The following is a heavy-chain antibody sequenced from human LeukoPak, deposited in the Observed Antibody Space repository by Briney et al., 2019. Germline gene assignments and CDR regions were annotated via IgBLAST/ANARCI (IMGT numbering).Heavy chain of an antibody. Sequence: SETLSLTCAVYGGSFGGYYWSWIRQPPGKGLEWIGEINHSGSTNYNPSLKSRVTISVDTSKNQFSLKLSSVTAADTAVYYCARGNVGGSLRALDYWGQGTLVTVSS. CDR3: ARGNVGGSLRALDY. CDR1: GGSFGGYY. D-gene: IGHD4-17*01. J-gene: IGHJ4*02. CDR2: INHSGST. V-gene: IGHV4-34*01.